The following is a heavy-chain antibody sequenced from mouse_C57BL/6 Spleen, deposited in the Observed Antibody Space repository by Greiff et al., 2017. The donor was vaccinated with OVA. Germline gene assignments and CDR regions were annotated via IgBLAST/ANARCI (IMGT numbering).Heavy chain of an antibody. J-gene: IGHJ2*01. CDR1: GFNFTNTY. V-gene: IGHV14-3*01. Sequence: VQLQQSVAELVRPGASVKLSCTASGFNFTNTYMHWVKQRPEQGLEWIGRIDPANGNTNYAPKFQGKATLTVDTSSNTAYLQLSSLTSEDTASEDCARDGSTTVVATDDWGQGTTLTVSA. CDR3: ARDGSTTVVATDD. D-gene: IGHD1-1*01. CDR2: IDPANGNT.